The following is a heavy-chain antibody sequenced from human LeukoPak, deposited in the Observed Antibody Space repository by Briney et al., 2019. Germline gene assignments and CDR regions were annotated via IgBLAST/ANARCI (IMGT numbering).Heavy chain of an antibody. CDR3: ARGGPHGSGSPFDY. D-gene: IGHD3-10*01. Sequence: PGGSLRLSCAASGFTFSSYAMSWVRQAPGKGLEWVSVIYSGGSTYYADSVKGRFTISRDNSKNTLYLQMNSLRAEDTAVYYCARGGPHGSGSPFDYWGQGTLVTVSS. CDR1: GFTFSSYA. CDR2: IYSGGST. J-gene: IGHJ4*02. V-gene: IGHV3-53*01.